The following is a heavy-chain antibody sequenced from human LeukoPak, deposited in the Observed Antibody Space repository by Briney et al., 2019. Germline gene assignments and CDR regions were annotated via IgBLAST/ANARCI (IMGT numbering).Heavy chain of an antibody. CDR1: GGSISSYY. V-gene: IGHV4-59*01. D-gene: IGHD6-13*01. CDR2: IYYSEST. CDR3: AGRYSSSWYGY. Sequence: SETLSLTCTVSGGSISSYYWSWIRQPPGKGLEWIGYIYYSESTNYNPSLKSRVTISVDTSKNQFSLKLSSVTAADTAVYYCAGRYSSSWYGYWGQGTLVTVSS. J-gene: IGHJ4*02.